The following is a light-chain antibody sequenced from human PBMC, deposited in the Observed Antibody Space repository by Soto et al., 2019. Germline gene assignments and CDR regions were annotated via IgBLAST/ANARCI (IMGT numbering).Light chain of an antibody. V-gene: IGLV2-14*01. J-gene: IGLJ2*01. CDR1: SSDIGGYDY. Sequence: QSALTQPASVSGSPGQSITISCTGSSSDIGGYDYVSWYQQHPGKAPKLIIYDVTNRPSGVSNRFSGSKSGNTASLTISGLQAEDESDYYCSSYTTISTLVIFGGRTKLTVL. CDR2: DVT. CDR3: SSYTTISTLVI.